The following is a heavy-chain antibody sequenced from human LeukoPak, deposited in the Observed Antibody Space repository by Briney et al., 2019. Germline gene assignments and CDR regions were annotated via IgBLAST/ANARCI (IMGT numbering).Heavy chain of an antibody. V-gene: IGHV4-34*01. D-gene: IGHD5-18*01. CDR1: GGSFSGYY. CDR3: AKPADTAMGFDY. CDR2: INHSGST. J-gene: IGHJ4*02. Sequence: SETLSLTCAVYGGSFSGYYWSWIRQPPGKGLKWIGEINHSGSTNYNPSLKSRVTISVDTSKNQFSLKLSSATAADTAVYYCAKPADTAMGFDYWGQGTLVTVSS.